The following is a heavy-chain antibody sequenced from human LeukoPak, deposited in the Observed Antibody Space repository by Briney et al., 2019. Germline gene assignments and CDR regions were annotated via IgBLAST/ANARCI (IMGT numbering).Heavy chain of an antibody. Sequence: GGSLRLSCAASGFTFSSYAMSWVRQAPGKGLEWVSAISGSGGSTYYADSVKGRFTISRGNSKNTLYLQMNSLRAEDTAVYYCAKVSLPYSNYYFDYWGQGTLVTVSS. J-gene: IGHJ4*02. CDR3: AKVSLPYSNYYFDY. CDR1: GFTFSSYA. CDR2: ISGSGGST. D-gene: IGHD4-11*01. V-gene: IGHV3-23*01.